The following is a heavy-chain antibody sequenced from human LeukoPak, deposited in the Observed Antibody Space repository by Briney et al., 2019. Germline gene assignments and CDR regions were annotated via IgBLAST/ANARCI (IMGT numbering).Heavy chain of an antibody. CDR3: ARNGLTTVTTVSRYYGMDV. J-gene: IGHJ6*02. CDR1: GFTFSDYY. CDR2: ITSSSRYT. Sequence: GGSLRLSCAASGFTFSDYYMSWIRQAPGKGLEWVAYITSSSRYTKYADSVKGRFTISRDNAKKSLYLQMNSLRAEDTAVYYCARNGLTTVTTVSRYYGMDVWGQGTTVTVFS. D-gene: IGHD4-17*01. V-gene: IGHV3-11*03.